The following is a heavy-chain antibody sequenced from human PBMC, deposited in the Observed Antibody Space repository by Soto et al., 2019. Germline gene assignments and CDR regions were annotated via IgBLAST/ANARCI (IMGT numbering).Heavy chain of an antibody. D-gene: IGHD2-2*01. CDR2: IWYDGSNK. CDR3: ARIVVPAATTPIYYYYGMDV. V-gene: IGHV3-33*01. J-gene: IGHJ6*02. CDR1: GFTFSSYG. Sequence: VQLVESGGGVVQPGRSLRLSCAASGFTFSSYGMHWVRQAPGKGLEWVAVIWYDGSNKYYADSVKGRFTISRDNSKNTLYLQMNSLRAEDTAVYYCARIVVPAATTPIYYYYGMDVWGQGTTVTVSS.